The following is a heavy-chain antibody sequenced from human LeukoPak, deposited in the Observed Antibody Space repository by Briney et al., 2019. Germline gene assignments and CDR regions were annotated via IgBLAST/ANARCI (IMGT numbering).Heavy chain of an antibody. Sequence: SETLSLTCTVSGDSISSYYWSWIRQPPGKGLEWIGNMCYSGSTNYNPSLKSRVTISVDTSKNQFSLKLSSVTAADTAVYYCARESYYGSGSEGYFAYWGQGTLVTVSS. CDR3: ARESYYGSGSEGYFAY. V-gene: IGHV4-59*12. J-gene: IGHJ4*02. D-gene: IGHD3-10*01. CDR2: MCYSGST. CDR1: GDSISSYY.